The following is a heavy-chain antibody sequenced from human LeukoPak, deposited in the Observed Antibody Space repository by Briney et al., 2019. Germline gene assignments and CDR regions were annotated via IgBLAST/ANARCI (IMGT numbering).Heavy chain of an antibody. Sequence: SETLSLTRTVSGDYLTSNYSWAWIRQPPGKGLEWIGSIHYTAGSNLSPSLKSRITISVDTSNSQFSLKLTSLTDADTAIYYCGRLGVGSTREDSWSKGTLVTVSS. D-gene: IGHD1-26*01. J-gene: IGHJ4*02. CDR3: GRLGVGSTREDS. CDR1: GDYLTSNYS. CDR2: IHYTAGS. V-gene: IGHV4-39*01.